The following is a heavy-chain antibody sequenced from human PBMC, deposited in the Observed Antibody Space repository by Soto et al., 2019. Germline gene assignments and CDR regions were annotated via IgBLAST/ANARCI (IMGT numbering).Heavy chain of an antibody. J-gene: IGHJ4*02. D-gene: IGHD6-19*01. V-gene: IGHV4-30-2*01. CDR1: GGSTSSGGYS. CDR3: AREGVAGALDY. Sequence: QLQLQESGSGLVKPSQTLSLTCAVSGGSTSSGGYSWSWIRQPPGKGLEWIGYIYHSGSTYYNPSLKSRVTISVDRSKNQFSLKLSSVTAADTAVYYCAREGVAGALDYWGQGTLVTVSS. CDR2: IYHSGST.